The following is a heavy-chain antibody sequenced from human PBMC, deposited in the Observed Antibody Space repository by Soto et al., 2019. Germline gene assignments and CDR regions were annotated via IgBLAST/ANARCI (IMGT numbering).Heavy chain of an antibody. D-gene: IGHD5-12*01. V-gene: IGHV1-2*04. CDR2: INPSTGDT. J-gene: IGHJ4*02. CDR1: GYIFAGYY. Sequence: QVQLVQSGAEVKKPGASVKVSCKASGYIFAGYYLHWVRQAPGQGLEWVGWINPSTGDTNYAQKFQDWVTMTRDTSISTAYMELRSLKSDDTAVYYCARDLEATIQSWGQGTLVTVSS. CDR3: ARDLEATIQS.